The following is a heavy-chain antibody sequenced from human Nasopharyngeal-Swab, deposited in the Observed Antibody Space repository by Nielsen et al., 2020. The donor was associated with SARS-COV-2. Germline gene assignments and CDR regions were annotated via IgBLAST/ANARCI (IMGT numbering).Heavy chain of an antibody. CDR2: INPSGGST. CDR1: GYTFTSYY. D-gene: IGHD2-15*01. J-gene: IGHJ6*03. CDR3: ARGPADCSGGSCYAPHMDV. V-gene: IGHV1-46*01. Sequence: ASVKVSCKASGYTFTSYYMHWVRQAPGQGLEWMGIINPSGGSTSYAQKFQGRVTMTRDTSTSTVYMELSSLRSEDTAVYYYARGPADCSGGSCYAPHMDVWGKGTTVTVSS.